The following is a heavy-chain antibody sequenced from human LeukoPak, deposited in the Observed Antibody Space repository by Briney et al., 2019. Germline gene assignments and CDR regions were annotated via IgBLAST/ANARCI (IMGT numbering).Heavy chain of an antibody. Sequence: ASVKVFCKASGYTFISYDINWVRQATGQALEGMGWMNPNSGNTGYAQKFQGRDNMTRNTSISTAYMELSSLRSEDTAVYYCARGFTIFGHGMDVWGQGTTVTVSS. J-gene: IGHJ6*02. CDR3: ARGFTIFGHGMDV. CDR1: GYTFISYD. D-gene: IGHD3-3*01. CDR2: MNPNSGNT. V-gene: IGHV1-8*01.